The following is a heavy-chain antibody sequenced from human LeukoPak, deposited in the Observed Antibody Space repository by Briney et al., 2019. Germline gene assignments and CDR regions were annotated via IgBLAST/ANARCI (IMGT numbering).Heavy chain of an antibody. V-gene: IGHV3-21*01. CDR1: GFTFSIYS. Sequence: PGGSLRLPCAASGFTFSIYSMNWVRQAPGKGLEWVSSISSSSSYIYYADSVKGRFTISRDNAKNSLYLQMNSLRAEDTAVYYCARERGNYMDVWGKGTTVTVSS. CDR2: ISSSSSYI. J-gene: IGHJ6*03. CDR3: ARERGNYMDV. D-gene: IGHD3-16*01.